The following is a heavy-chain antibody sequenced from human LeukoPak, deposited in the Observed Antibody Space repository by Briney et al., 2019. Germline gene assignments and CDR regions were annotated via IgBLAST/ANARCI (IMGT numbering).Heavy chain of an antibody. CDR1: GYTFTNYA. CDR3: AREAGTGYSPFFNY. V-gene: IGHV1-3*03. J-gene: IGHJ4*02. D-gene: IGHD3-9*01. CDR2: INTANDDT. Sequence: GASVKVSCKASGYTFTNYALHWVRQAPGQRLEWMGWINTANDDTKYSPEFQGRVTITTDTSASTAYMELSSLRSEDMAVYYCAREAGTGYSPFFNYWGQGTLVAVSS.